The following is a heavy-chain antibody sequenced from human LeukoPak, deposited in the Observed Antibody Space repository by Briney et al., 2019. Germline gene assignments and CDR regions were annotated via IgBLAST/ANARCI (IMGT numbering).Heavy chain of an antibody. CDR3: TRNEV. Sequence: GGSLRLSCAGSGFTFSGYWMSWVRQAPGKGLEWVANIKQDGSDKYYVDSVKGRFTISRDNAKNSLSLQMNSLSAEDTGVYYCTRNEVWGQGTLVTVSS. J-gene: IGHJ4*02. CDR1: GFTFSGYW. CDR2: IKQDGSDK. V-gene: IGHV3-7*01. D-gene: IGHD1-1*01.